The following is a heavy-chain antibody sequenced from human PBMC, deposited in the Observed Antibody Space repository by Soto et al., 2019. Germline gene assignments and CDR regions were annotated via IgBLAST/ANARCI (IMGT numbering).Heavy chain of an antibody. D-gene: IGHD5-18*01. CDR1: GGSFSGYY. V-gene: IGHV4-34*01. CDR3: ARGGRYSYGYYYYGMDV. Sequence: PSETLSLTCAVYGGSFSGYYWSWIRQPPGKGLEWIGEINHSGSTNYNPSLKSRVTISVDTSKNQFSLKLSSVTAADTAVYYCARGGRYSYGYYYYGMDVWGQGTTVTVSS. J-gene: IGHJ6*02. CDR2: INHSGST.